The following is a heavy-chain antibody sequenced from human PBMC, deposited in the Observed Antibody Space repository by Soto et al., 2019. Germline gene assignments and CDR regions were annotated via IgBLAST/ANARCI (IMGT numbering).Heavy chain of an antibody. CDR2: INAYNGNT. CDR3: ARVPPPCGL. D-gene: IGHD3-10*02. CDR1: GYTFTSYG. V-gene: IGHV1-18*01. Sequence: QVQLVQSGAEVKKPGASVKVSCKASGYTFTSYGISWVRQAPGQALEWMGWINAYNGNTNYAQQLQAIVTMTTDRPTSTAYMEPRSLRPDDTAVYYGARVPPPCGLWGQGTRVTVSS. J-gene: IGHJ4*02.